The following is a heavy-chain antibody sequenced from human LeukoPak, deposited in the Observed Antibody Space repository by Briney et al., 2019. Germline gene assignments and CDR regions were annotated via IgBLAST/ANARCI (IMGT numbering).Heavy chain of an antibody. CDR1: GGSFSGYY. CDR3: ARGFAAMVVYYSDY. J-gene: IGHJ4*02. V-gene: IGHV4-34*01. Sequence: SETLSLTCAVYGGSFSGYYWSWIRQPPGKGLEWIGEINHSGSTNYNPSLKSRVTISVDTSKNQFSLKLSSVTAADTAVYYCARGFAAMVVYYSDYWGQGTLVTVSS. D-gene: IGHD5-18*01. CDR2: INHSGST.